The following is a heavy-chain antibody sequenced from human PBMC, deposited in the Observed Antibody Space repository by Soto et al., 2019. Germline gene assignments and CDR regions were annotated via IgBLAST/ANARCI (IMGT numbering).Heavy chain of an antibody. J-gene: IGHJ4*02. V-gene: IGHV3-23*01. CDR2: ISANSGTT. D-gene: IGHD3-10*01. CDR3: AKASSVSWGVFDF. Sequence: EVQLLESGGDLVQPGGSLRLSCAASGFTFSSNAMTWVSQAPGKGLEWVSFISANSGTTYFADSVRGRFTISRDNSKNTLFLQMNSLRAEDTAVYYCAKASSVSWGVFDFWGQGTLITVSS. CDR1: GFTFSSNA.